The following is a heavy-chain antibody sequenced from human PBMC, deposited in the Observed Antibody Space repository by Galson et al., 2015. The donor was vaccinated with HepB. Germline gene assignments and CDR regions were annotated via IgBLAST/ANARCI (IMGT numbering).Heavy chain of an antibody. CDR2: ISAYNGHT. V-gene: IGHV1-18*01. CDR1: GYTFTNYG. CDR3: ARDRRIFGIVNAMDV. J-gene: IGHJ6*02. D-gene: IGHD3-3*01. Sequence: SVKVSCKASGYTFTNYGVGWVRQAPGQGPEWMGWISAYNGHTIYAQRLQGRVTMTTDTSTNTAYMELRSLRSDDSAMYYCARDRRIFGIVNAMDVWGQGTTVTVSS.